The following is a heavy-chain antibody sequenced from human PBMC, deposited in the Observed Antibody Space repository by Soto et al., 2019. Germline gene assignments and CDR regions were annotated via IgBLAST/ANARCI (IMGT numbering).Heavy chain of an antibody. CDR1: GLSIIKKKMG. V-gene: IGHV2-5*01. Sequence: TDTHRKTLNLSGLSIIKKKMGVGWIRQPPGEALEWLALIYWNDDKRYSPSLRSRLTITKDTSKNQVDLTMTNMDPVDTATYYCAHSTSMVPRALDYWGKGSLVTV. D-gene: IGHD5-18*01. CDR2: IYWNDDK. J-gene: IGHJ4*02. CDR3: AHSTSMVPRALDY.